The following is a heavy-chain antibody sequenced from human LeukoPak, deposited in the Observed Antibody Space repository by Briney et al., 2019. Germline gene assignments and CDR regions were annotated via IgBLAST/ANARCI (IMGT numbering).Heavy chain of an antibody. J-gene: IGHJ3*02. V-gene: IGHV4-30-2*01. D-gene: IGHD4-23*01. CDR2: IYHSGST. CDR3: ARHYYGGSGAFDI. Sequence: SETLSLTCTVSGGSISSGGYYWSWIRQPPGKGLEWIGYIYHSGSTYYNPSLKSRVTISVDRSKNQFSLKLSSVTAADTAVYYCARHYYGGSGAFDIWGQGTMVTVSS. CDR1: GGSISSGGYY.